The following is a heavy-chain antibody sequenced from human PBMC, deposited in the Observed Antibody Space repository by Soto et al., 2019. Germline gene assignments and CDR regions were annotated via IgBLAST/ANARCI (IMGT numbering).Heavy chain of an antibody. Sequence: GGSLRLSFAASGFTFSGYAMSGVRQAPGQWLEWVSAISGSGGSTYYADSVKGLFTISRDNSKNTLYLQMNSLRAEDTAVYYCAKYLRFLEWSYYYYGMDVWGQGTTVPVSS. D-gene: IGHD3-3*01. CDR1: GFTFSGYA. J-gene: IGHJ6*02. CDR3: AKYLRFLEWSYYYYGMDV. CDR2: ISGSGGST. V-gene: IGHV3-23*01.